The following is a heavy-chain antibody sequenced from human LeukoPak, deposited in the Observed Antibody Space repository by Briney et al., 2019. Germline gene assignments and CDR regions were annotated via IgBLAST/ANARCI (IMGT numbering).Heavy chain of an antibody. D-gene: IGHD1-26*01. J-gene: IGHJ4*02. CDR3: ARDDNGIVGATVD. CDR1: GFTFSSYW. CDR2: INSDGRST. Sequence: PGGSLRLSCAASGFTFSSYWMHWVRQAPGKGLVWVSRINSDGRSTSHADSVKGRFTISRDNAKNTLYLQMNSLRAEDTAVYYSARDDNGIVGATVDWGQGTLVTVSS. V-gene: IGHV3-74*01.